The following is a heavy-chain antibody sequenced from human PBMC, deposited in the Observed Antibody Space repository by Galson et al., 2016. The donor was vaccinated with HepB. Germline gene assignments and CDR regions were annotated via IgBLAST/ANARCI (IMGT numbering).Heavy chain of an antibody. D-gene: IGHD3-16*01. J-gene: IGHJ4*02. CDR2: IFHNGET. V-gene: IGHV4/OR15-8*02. CDR3: ARAVTYYVDY. CDR1: GASISSNW. Sequence: ETLSLTCVVSGASISSNWWTWVRQAPGKGLEWIGEIFHNGETYYNPSVESRVTISIDTSKNLFSLALRSLVAADTAVYYCARAVTYYVDYWGQGTLVTVSS.